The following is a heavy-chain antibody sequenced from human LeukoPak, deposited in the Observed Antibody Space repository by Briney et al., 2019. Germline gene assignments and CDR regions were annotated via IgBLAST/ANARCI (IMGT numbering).Heavy chain of an antibody. Sequence: SETLSLTCTVSGGSISSGGYYWSWIRQHPGKGLEWIGYIYYSGSTYYNPSLKSRVTISVDTSKNQFSLKLSSVTAADTAVYYCARDYSNYQEYYFDYWGQGTLVTVSS. CDR3: ARDYSNYQEYYFDY. J-gene: IGHJ4*02. CDR1: GGSISSGGYY. V-gene: IGHV4-31*03. D-gene: IGHD4-11*01. CDR2: IYYSGST.